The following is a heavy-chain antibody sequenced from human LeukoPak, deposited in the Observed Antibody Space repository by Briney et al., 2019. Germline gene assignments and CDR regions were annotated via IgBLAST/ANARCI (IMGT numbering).Heavy chain of an antibody. Sequence: GGSLRLSCAASGFTFSSYAMNWVRQAPGKGLEWVSAISGSGGSTYYADSVKGRFTISRDNSKNTLYLQMNSLRAEDTAVYYCAKVIVATIWADYWGQGTLVTVSS. J-gene: IGHJ4*02. V-gene: IGHV3-23*01. D-gene: IGHD5-12*01. CDR1: GFTFSSYA. CDR3: AKVIVATIWADY. CDR2: ISGSGGST.